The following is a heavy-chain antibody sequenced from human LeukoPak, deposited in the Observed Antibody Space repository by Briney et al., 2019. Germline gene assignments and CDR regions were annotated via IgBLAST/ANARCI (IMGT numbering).Heavy chain of an antibody. V-gene: IGHV4-39*07. D-gene: IGHD3-3*01. CDR2: IYYSGST. Sequence: SETLSLTCAVYGGSISSSSYYWGWIRQPPGKGLEWIGSIYYSGSTYYNPSLKSRVTISVDTSKNQFSLKLSSVTAADTAVYYCASLRPDYDFWSGYYKYWGQGTLVTVSS. J-gene: IGHJ4*02. CDR1: GGSISSSSYY. CDR3: ASLRPDYDFWSGYYKY.